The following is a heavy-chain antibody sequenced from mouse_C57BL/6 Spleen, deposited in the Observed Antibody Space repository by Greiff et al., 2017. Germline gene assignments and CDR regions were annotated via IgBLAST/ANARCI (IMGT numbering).Heavy chain of an antibody. Sequence: VQVVESGAELVRPGASVTLSCKASGYTFTDYEMHWVKQTPVHGLEWIGAIDPETGGTAYNQKFKGKAILTADKSSSTAYMELRSLTSEDSAVYYCTNLRYYFDYWGQGTTLTVSS. CDR3: TNLRYYFDY. J-gene: IGHJ2*01. CDR1: GYTFTDYE. D-gene: IGHD1-1*01. CDR2: IDPETGGT. V-gene: IGHV1-15*01.